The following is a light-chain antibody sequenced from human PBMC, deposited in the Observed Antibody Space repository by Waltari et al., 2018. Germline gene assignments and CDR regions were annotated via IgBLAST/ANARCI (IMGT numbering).Light chain of an antibody. V-gene: IGKV4-1*01. J-gene: IGKJ3*01. Sequence: DIVLTQSPDSLAVSLGERATINCKSSHSVIHSSNTRSSLAWYQHKPGQPPKLLIYCASTRQPGVPDRFSGSGSGTDFTLTISSLQPEDFATYYCQQSHSPPFTFGPGTKVDIK. CDR2: CAS. CDR1: HSVIHSSNTRSS. CDR3: QQSHSPPFT.